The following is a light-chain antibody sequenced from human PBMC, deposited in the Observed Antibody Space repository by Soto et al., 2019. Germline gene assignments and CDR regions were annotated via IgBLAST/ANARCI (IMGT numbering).Light chain of an antibody. Sequence: QSVLTQPPSASGTPGQRVTISCSGGSSNIGSNTVNWYQQLPGTAPKVLIYSDDQRPSGVPDRFSGSKSGTSASLAISGLQSDDEADYYCAAWDDGLNGVLFGGGTKLTVL. CDR3: AAWDDGLNGVL. V-gene: IGLV1-44*01. CDR2: SDD. CDR1: SSNIGSNT. J-gene: IGLJ2*01.